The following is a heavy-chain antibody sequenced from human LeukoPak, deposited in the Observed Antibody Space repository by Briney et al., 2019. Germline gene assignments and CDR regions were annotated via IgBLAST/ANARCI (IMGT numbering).Heavy chain of an antibody. J-gene: IGHJ4*02. D-gene: IGHD5-18*01. CDR1: GDSISTYH. V-gene: IGHV4-59*01. Sequence: SETLSLTCSVSGDSISTYHRNWIRKPPGKGLEWIAYMQSTGNSKYNPSLKSRATMSVDTSKNQVVLNLSSVTAADTAVYYCARDKRHSYGRYFAHWGQGMLVTVSS. CDR3: ARDKRHSYGRYFAH. CDR2: MQSTGNS.